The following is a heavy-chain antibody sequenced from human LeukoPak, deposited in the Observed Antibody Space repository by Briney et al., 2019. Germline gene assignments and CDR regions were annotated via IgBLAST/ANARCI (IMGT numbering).Heavy chain of an antibody. V-gene: IGHV1-18*01. D-gene: IGHD4-17*01. CDR3: AREVNGDYYFDY. CDR1: GYTFTSYD. J-gene: IGHJ4*02. Sequence: ASVKVSCKASGYTFTSYDISWVRQAPGQGLEWMGWISAYNGNTNYAQKLQGRVTMTTDTSTSTAYMELRSLRSDDTAVYCCAREVNGDYYFDYWGQGTLVTVSS. CDR2: ISAYNGNT.